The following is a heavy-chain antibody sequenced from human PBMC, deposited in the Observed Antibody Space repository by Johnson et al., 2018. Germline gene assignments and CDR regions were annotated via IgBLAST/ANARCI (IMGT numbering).Heavy chain of an antibody. CDR3: ASDRGVRTLDY. Sequence: QVQLVESVGGVVQXGMSXRLXCAVSGITFSTSGMHWVRQAPGKGLEGVAMIWSDGSSEYYADSVRGRFTISEDTSKNTLYLQLNSLRDGETAVYYCASDRGVRTLDYWCQGSLVIVSS. J-gene: IGHJ4*02. CDR1: GITFSTSG. D-gene: IGHD3-10*01. CDR2: IWSDGSSE. V-gene: IGHV3-33*01.